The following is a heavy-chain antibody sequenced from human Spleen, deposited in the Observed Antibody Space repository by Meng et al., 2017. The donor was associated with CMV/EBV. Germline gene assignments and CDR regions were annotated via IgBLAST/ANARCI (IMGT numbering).Heavy chain of an antibody. CDR3: ARMAPAAVRGRYHYYGMDV. CDR1: GYTFTTSY. CDR2: ISPYDGGT. D-gene: IGHD2-2*01. Sequence: ASVKVSCKASGYTFTTSYMHWVRQAPGQGLEWMGWISPYDGGTNYAQRFQGRVTMTRDTSISTAYMELSRLISDDTAVYYCARMAPAAVRGRYHYYGMDVWGQGTTVTVSS. V-gene: IGHV1-2*02. J-gene: IGHJ6*02.